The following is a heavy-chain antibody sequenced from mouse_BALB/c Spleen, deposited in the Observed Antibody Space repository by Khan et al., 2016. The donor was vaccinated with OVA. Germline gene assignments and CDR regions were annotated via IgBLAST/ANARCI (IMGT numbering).Heavy chain of an antibody. V-gene: IGHV3-2*02. D-gene: IGHD2-4*01. J-gene: IGHJ3*01. CDR2: INYSGNT. CDR1: GYSITSEYA. Sequence: EVELVESGPGLVKPSQSLSLTCTVTGYSITSEYAWNWIRQFPGNKLEWMGYINYSGNTRFNPSLRSRISITRDTSKNQFILQLNSVTTEDTATYYGARKDYYDYDPFPYWGQGTLVTVSA. CDR3: ARKDYYDYDPFPY.